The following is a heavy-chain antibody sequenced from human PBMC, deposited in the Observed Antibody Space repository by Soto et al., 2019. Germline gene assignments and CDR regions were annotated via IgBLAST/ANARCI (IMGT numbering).Heavy chain of an antibody. J-gene: IGHJ5*02. CDR3: VRDASSGYRGWWDP. V-gene: IGHV1-18*01. D-gene: IGHD6-25*01. Sequence: QVQMVQSGNEVKKPGASVMVSCKTSGYTFTSYGVSWVRQAPGQGLEWIGLISPYTGDTLYARKFQGRVTVTADTATDTVYMELRSLTSDATAVYYCVRDASSGYRGWWDPWGKGTLVTVSS. CDR2: ISPYTGDT. CDR1: GYTFTSYG.